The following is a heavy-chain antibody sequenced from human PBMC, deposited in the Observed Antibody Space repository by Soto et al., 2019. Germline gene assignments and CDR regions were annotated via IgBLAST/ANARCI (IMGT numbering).Heavy chain of an antibody. V-gene: IGHV4-31*03. D-gene: IGHD6-19*01. J-gene: IGHJ4*02. CDR1: GGSISSGGYY. CDR2: IYYSGST. CDR3: ARAVAVPADFDY. Sequence: SETLSLTCTVSGGSISSGGYYWSWIRQHPGKGLEWIGYIYYSGSTYYNPSLKSRVTISVDTSKNQFSLKLSSVTAADTAVYYCARAVAVPADFDYWGQGTLVTVSS.